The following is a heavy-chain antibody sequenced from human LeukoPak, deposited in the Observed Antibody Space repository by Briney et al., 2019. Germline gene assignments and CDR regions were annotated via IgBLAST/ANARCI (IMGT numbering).Heavy chain of an antibody. D-gene: IGHD6-19*01. CDR1: GFTFSNYG. CDR3: ARSTHWLLDY. CDR2: ISYDGSHE. Sequence: PGGSLRLSCAVSGFTFSNYGMHWVRQAPGKGLEWVAVISYDGSHEYYGVSVKGRFTISRDNAKNTLYLQMNSLRAEDTAVYYCARSTHWLLDYWGQGTLVTVSS. J-gene: IGHJ4*02. V-gene: IGHV3-30*03.